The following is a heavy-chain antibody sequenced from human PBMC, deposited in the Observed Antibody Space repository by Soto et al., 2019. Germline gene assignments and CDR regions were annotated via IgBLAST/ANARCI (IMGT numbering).Heavy chain of an antibody. D-gene: IGHD3-10*01. CDR2: INTDGSTT. J-gene: IGHJ4*02. V-gene: IGHV3-74*01. Sequence: GGSLRLSCAASGFTFSRFWMHWVRQAPGKGLVWVSRINTDGSTTSYADSVKDRFTISRDNAKNTVFLQMNSLRVEDTAVYYCAREPYNFGSDIWGQGTLVTVSS. CDR1: GFTFSRFW. CDR3: AREPYNFGSDI.